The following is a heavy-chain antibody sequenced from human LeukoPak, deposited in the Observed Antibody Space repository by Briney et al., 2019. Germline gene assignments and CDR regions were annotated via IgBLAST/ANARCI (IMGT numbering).Heavy chain of an antibody. CDR1: GLSFSSYT. Sequence: GGSLRLSCVGSGLSFSSYTMNWVRQAPGKGLEWVSSISGSSNSIHYIDSVEGRFTITRDNAKNSLYLQMNSLRPEDTAMYYCARDTGVAVAAASFDYWGQGTLVTVSS. J-gene: IGHJ4*02. CDR2: ISGSSNSI. V-gene: IGHV3-21*01. D-gene: IGHD2-21*01. CDR3: ARDTGVAVAAASFDY.